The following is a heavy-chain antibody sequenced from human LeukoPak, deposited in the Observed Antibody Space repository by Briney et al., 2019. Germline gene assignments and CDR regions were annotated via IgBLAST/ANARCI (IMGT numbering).Heavy chain of an antibody. D-gene: IGHD3-10*01. V-gene: IGHV4-31*03. J-gene: IGHJ6*02. Sequence: PSETLSLTCTVSGGSISSGGYYWSWIRQHPGKGLEWIGYIYYSESTYYNPSLKSRVTISVDTSKNQFSLKLSSVTAADTAVYYCARDVNYYGSGSHGMDVWGQGTTVTVSS. CDR3: ARDVNYYGSGSHGMDV. CDR1: GGSISSGGYY. CDR2: IYYSEST.